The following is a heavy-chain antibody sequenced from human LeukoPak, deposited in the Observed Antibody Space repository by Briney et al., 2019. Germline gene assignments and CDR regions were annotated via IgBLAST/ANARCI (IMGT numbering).Heavy chain of an antibody. D-gene: IGHD1-26*01. V-gene: IGHV4-59*08. CDR3: ARVGGSYFPPYYYYYMDV. CDR1: GGSLSSYY. J-gene: IGHJ6*03. CDR2: IYYSGNT. Sequence: SETLSLTCTVSGGSLSSYYWSWIRQPPGKGLEWIGYIYYSGNTNYNPSLKSRVTISVDTSKNQFSLKLSSVTAADTAVYYCARVGGSYFPPYYYYYMDVWGKGTTVTISS.